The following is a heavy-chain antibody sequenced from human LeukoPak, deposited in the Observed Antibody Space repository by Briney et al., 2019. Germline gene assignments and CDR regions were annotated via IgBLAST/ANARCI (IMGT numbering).Heavy chain of an antibody. CDR2: IKQDGSEK. CDR1: GFTFSHYA. V-gene: IGHV3-7*01. CDR3: ARAVRWLWMYYFDY. Sequence: GGSLRLSCAASGFTFSHYAMNWVRQAPGKGLEWVANIKQDGSEKYYVDSVKGRFTISRDNAKNSLYLQMNSLRADDTAVYYCARAVRWLWMYYFDYWGQGTLVTVSS. J-gene: IGHJ4*02. D-gene: IGHD3-22*01.